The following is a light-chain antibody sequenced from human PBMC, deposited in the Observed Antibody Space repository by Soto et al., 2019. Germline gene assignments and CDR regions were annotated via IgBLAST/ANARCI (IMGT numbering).Light chain of an antibody. CDR1: QSVSSSY. CDR3: QQYGGSPRIT. CDR2: GVS. J-gene: IGKJ5*01. V-gene: IGKV3-20*01. Sequence: EIVLTQSPGTLSLSPWEGATLSCRASQSVSSSYLVWYQQKPGQAPRLLIYGVSSRATGIPDRFSGSGSGTDFTLTISRLEPEDFAVYYCQQYGGSPRITFGQGTRLEIK.